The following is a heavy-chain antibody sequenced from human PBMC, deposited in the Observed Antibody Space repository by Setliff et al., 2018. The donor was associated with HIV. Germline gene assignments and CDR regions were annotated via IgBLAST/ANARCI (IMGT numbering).Heavy chain of an antibody. J-gene: IGHJ4*02. CDR2: MSFDGRNK. CDR3: ARVRSVGYSRAWYAPGGH. V-gene: IGHV3-30*04. Sequence: RLSCTASGFTFSSYAMHWVRQAPGRGLEWVAVMSFDGRNKYYANYVKGRFTISGDSSKNTLYLRMNSLREEDTAVYYCARVRSVGYSRAWYAPGGHWGQGT. D-gene: IGHD6-19*01. CDR1: GFTFSSYA.